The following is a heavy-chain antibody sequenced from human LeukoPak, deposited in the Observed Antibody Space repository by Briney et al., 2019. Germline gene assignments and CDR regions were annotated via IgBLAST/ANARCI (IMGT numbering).Heavy chain of an antibody. D-gene: IGHD3-22*01. J-gene: IGHJ4*02. CDR1: GGSISSSSYY. Sequence: SETLSLTCTVSGGSISSSSYYWGWIRQPPGKGLEWIGSIYYSGSTYYNPSLKIRVTISVDTSKNQFSLKLSSVTAADTAVYYCARPGYDSSGYYYAYWGQGTLVTVSS. CDR2: IYYSGST. V-gene: IGHV4-39*01. CDR3: ARPGYDSSGYYYAY.